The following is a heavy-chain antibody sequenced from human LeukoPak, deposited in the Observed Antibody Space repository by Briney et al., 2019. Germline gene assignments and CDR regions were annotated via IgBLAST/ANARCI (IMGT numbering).Heavy chain of an antibody. CDR2: INSDGSST. CDR3: ARVRYDYVWGRQPLDY. CDR1: RFTFSSYW. J-gene: IGHJ4*02. Sequence: PGGSLRLSCAASRFTFSSYWMHWVRQAPGKGLVWVSRINSDGSSTTYADSVKGRFTISRDNAKNTLYLQMNSLRAEDTAVYYCARVRYDYVWGRQPLDYWGQGTLVTVSS. V-gene: IGHV3-74*01. D-gene: IGHD3-16*01.